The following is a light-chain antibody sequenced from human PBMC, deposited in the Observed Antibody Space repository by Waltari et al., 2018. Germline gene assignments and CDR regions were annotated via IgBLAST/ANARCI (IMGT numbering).Light chain of an antibody. CDR2: KDT. CDR3: QSADSSGTSRV. Sequence: VPPGQTARITCFGDALPKQYVYWYQQRPGQAPVLMIYKDTKRPSGIPERFSGSASGTTVTLTISGVQAEDEAVYYCQSADSSGTSRVFGGGTKLTVL. CDR1: ALPKQY. J-gene: IGLJ2*01. V-gene: IGLV3-25*03.